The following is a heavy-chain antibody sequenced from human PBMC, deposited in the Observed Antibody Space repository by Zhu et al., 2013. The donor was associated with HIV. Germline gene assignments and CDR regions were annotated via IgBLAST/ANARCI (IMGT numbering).Heavy chain of an antibody. CDR2: IIPIFGTA. CDR1: GGTFSSYA. CDR3: ARDLGLGDWLSFQPFDY. D-gene: IGHD3-9*01. V-gene: IGHV1-69*01. J-gene: IGHJ4*02. Sequence: VQLVQSGAEVKKPGSSVKVSCKASGGTFSSYAISWVRQAPGQGLEWMGGIIPIFGTANYAQKFQGRVTITADESTSTAYMELSSLRSEDTAVYYCARDLGLGDWLSFQPFDYWGQGTLVTVSS.